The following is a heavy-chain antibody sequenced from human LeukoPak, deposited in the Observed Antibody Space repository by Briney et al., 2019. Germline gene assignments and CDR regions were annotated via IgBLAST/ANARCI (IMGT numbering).Heavy chain of an antibody. Sequence: SETLSLTCTVSDGSISSSAYYWDWIRQPPGKGLEWIGSIYHNGIAFYNPSLKSRVTMSVTTSKNQFSLKLSSVTAADTAVYYCARAGDHYNTSGYLAFDIWGQGTMVTVSS. CDR2: IYHNGIA. CDR1: DGSISSSAYY. CDR3: ARAGDHYNTSGYLAFDI. V-gene: IGHV4-39*01. D-gene: IGHD3-22*01. J-gene: IGHJ3*02.